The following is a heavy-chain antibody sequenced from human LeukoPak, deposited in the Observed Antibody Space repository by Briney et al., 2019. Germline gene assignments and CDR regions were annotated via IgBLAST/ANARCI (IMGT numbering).Heavy chain of an antibody. D-gene: IGHD4-23*01. CDR3: ARVDGNDYYYYYMDV. V-gene: IGHV4-61*02. J-gene: IGHJ6*03. CDR2: IYTSGDT. Sequence: PSETLSLTCTVSGGSISSGSYYWSWIRQPAGKGLEWIGRIYTSGDTNYNPSLKSRVTISVDTSKNQFSLKLSSVTAADTAVYYCARVDGNDYYYYYMDVWGKGTTVTVSS. CDR1: GGSISSGSYY.